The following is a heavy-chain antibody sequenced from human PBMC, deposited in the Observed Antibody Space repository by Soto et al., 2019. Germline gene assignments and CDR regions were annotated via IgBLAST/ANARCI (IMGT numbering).Heavy chain of an antibody. V-gene: IGHV3-7*04. CDR2: IKQDGSEK. D-gene: IGHD3-16*01. J-gene: IGHJ6*02. CDR3: AGEGFRGVMSSYGLDV. Sequence: EVQLVESGGGLVQPGGSLRLSCAASGFTFSSYWMSWVRQAPGKGLEWVANIKQDGSEKYYVDSVKGRFTISRDNAKNSMYLQMNSLRAEDAAVYFCAGEGFRGVMSSYGLDVWGQGTTVTVSS. CDR1: GFTFSSYW.